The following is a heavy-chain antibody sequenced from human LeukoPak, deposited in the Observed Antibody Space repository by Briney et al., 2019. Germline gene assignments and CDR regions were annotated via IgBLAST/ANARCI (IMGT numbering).Heavy chain of an antibody. D-gene: IGHD3-3*01. CDR2: ISGDGGST. J-gene: IGHJ5*02. V-gene: IGHV3-43*02. CDR1: GFTFSTYA. Sequence: GGSLRVSCVASGFTFSTYAMSWVRQAPGKGLEWVSLISGDGGSTYYADSVKGRFTISRDNSKNSLYLQMNSLRTEVTALYYCAKDSYYDFWSGYYRTPQYNWFDPWGQGTLVTVSS. CDR3: AKDSYYDFWSGYYRTPQYNWFDP.